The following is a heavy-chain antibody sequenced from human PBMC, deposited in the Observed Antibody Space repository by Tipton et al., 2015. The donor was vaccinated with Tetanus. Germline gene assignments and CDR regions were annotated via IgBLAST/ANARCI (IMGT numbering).Heavy chain of an antibody. V-gene: IGHV5-51*01. J-gene: IGHJ4*02. Sequence: QLVQSGTEVKKPGESLKISCQGSGYTFGDYWIGWVRQLPGKGLEWVGIIYPGDFEPRYSPPFQGQVTMSVDTSINTVYLQWDSLKASDTAMYYCARHPVFWTGYYFDFWGQGTLVTVSS. CDR1: GYTFGDYW. CDR3: ARHPVFWTGYYFDF. D-gene: IGHD3/OR15-3a*01. CDR2: IYPGDFEP.